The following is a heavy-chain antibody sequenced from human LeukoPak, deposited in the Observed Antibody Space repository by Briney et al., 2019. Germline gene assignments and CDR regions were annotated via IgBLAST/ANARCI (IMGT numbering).Heavy chain of an antibody. J-gene: IGHJ4*02. D-gene: IGHD2-2*02. V-gene: IGHV3-7*01. Sequence: GGSLRLSCAASGFTFSSYGMHWVRQAPGKGLEWVANIKRDGSEKYYVDSVKGRFTISRDNAKNSLYLQMNSLRAEDTAVYYCARDRYCSSTSCYTPYWGQGTLVTVSS. CDR2: IKRDGSEK. CDR3: ARDRYCSSTSCYTPY. CDR1: GFTFSSYG.